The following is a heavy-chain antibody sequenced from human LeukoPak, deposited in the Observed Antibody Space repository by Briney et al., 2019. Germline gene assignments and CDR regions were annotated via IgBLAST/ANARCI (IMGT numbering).Heavy chain of an antibody. J-gene: IGHJ4*02. Sequence: PSETLSLTCTVSGGSVSSSYYWGWIRQPPGKGLEWIGSICSGGNTCSNPSLASRVTISVDSSRSHFFLQLTSATAADTAVYFCARVTLAAAVDYWGQGTLVTVSS. CDR2: ICSGGNT. V-gene: IGHV4-39*02. D-gene: IGHD6-13*01. CDR1: GGSVSSSYY. CDR3: ARVTLAAAVDY.